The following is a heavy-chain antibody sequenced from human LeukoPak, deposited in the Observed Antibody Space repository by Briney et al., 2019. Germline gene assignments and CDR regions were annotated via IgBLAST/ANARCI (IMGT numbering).Heavy chain of an antibody. J-gene: IGHJ3*01. CDR3: ARRAWAARDGSV. Sequence: SQTLSLTCSISLGSISSENGNCIRRSPGPAVECIGDIYYSRSTYYNPSLHTPVTISVATSKNQCSLKLSSVPPADTAGHYFARRAWAARDGSVWGQGTTVTVSS. CDR2: IYYSRST. D-gene: IGHD3-10*01. CDR1: LGSISSEN. V-gene: IGHV4-59*01.